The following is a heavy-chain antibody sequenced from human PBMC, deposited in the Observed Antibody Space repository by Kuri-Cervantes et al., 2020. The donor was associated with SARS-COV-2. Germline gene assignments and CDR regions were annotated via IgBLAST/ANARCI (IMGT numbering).Heavy chain of an antibody. V-gene: IGHV3-30*18. CDR1: EFNFRYYG. D-gene: IGHD6-19*01. J-gene: IGHJ4*02. CDR3: AKVNGILGSAWYGRAHFDY. Sequence: LSLTCVASEFNFRYYGMYWVRQAPGKGLEWLAVISHDGRDTYHGDSVKGRFTISRDNSKNTLYLQMNSLRPEDTAVYFCAKVNGILGSAWYGRAHFDYWGQGTLVTVSS. CDR2: ISHDGRDT.